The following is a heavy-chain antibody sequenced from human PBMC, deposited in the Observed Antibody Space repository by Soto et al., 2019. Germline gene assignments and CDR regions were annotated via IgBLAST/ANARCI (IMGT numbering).Heavy chain of an antibody. D-gene: IGHD3-10*01. Sequence: EVQLLESGGGLVQPGGSLRLSCAASGFSLSSRAMSWVRQAPGKGLECVSTISGSGVSTYYPDSVRGRFTISKDNSKNTVYLQMNSLRDEDTAEYFCTKGGSMVNGEFTSWGQGTLVTVSS. CDR3: TKGGSMVNGEFTS. J-gene: IGHJ5*02. CDR1: GFSLSSRA. CDR2: ISGSGVST. V-gene: IGHV3-23*01.